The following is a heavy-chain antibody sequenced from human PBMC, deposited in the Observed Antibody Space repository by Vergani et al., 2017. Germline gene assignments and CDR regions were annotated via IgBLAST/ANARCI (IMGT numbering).Heavy chain of an antibody. D-gene: IGHD6-19*01. CDR1: GGSISSGDYY. CDR2: IYYSGST. V-gene: IGHV4-30-4*08. CDR3: ASDTHSGQRADR. Sequence: QVQLQESGPGLVKPSQTLSLTCTVSGGSISSGDYYWSWIRQPPGKGLEWFGSIYYSGSTYYNPSLKSRVTISVDTSKNQFSLTLTSVTAADTAVYYCASDTHSGQRADRWGQGILVTV. J-gene: IGHJ5*02.